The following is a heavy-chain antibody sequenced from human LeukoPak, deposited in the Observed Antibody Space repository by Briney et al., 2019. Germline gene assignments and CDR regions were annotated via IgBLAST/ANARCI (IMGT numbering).Heavy chain of an antibody. CDR2: IYYSGST. J-gene: IGHJ5*02. CDR3: ARGELTGGWFDP. CDR1: GGSISSSSYY. V-gene: IGHV4-39*07. D-gene: IGHD1-7*01. Sequence: SETLSLTCTVSGGSISSSSYYWGWIRQPPGKGLEWIGSIYYSGSTYYNPSLKNRVTISVDTSTNQFSLKLSSVTAADTAVYYCARGELTGGWFDPWGQGTLVTVSS.